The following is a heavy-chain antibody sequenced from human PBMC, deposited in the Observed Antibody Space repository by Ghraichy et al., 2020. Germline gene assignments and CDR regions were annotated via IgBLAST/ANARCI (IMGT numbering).Heavy chain of an antibody. CDR3: AHQPHFERYDSGGPFDY. Sequence: SGPTLVKPTQTLTLTCTFSGFSLSTSGVGVGWIRQPPGKALEWLALIYWDDDKRYSPSLKSRLTITKDTSKNQVVLTMANMDPVDTATYYCAHQPHFERYDSGGPFDYWGQGILVTVSS. CDR1: GFSLSTSGVG. V-gene: IGHV2-5*02. J-gene: IGHJ4*02. D-gene: IGHD3-22*01. CDR2: IYWDDDK.